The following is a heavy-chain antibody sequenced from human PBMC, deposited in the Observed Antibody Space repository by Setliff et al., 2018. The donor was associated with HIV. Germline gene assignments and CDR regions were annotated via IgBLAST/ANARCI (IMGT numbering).Heavy chain of an antibody. V-gene: IGHV3-23*01. CDR3: AKTYYYDSSGYYYFDS. J-gene: IGHJ4*02. CDR2: LSATGVTT. Sequence: PGGSLRLSCAASGFSFSTYSMSWVRQGPGKGLEWVSGLSATGVTTHYADSVKGRSTISRDNSKDTLYLQLNSLRAEDTAVYYCAKTYYYDSSGYYYFDSWGQGTLVTVSS. D-gene: IGHD3-22*01. CDR1: GFSFSTYS.